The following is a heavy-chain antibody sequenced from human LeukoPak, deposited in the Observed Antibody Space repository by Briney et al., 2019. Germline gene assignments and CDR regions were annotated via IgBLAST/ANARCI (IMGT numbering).Heavy chain of an antibody. Sequence: PSETLSLTCTVSGGSIRSYYWSWIRQPAGKGLEWIGRIYSSGSTNYDPSLKSRVTMSVDTSKNQFSLKLSSVTAADTAVYYCARSKAYYDSSGFANDCWGQGSLVTVSS. CDR3: ARSKAYYDSSGFANDC. CDR2: IYSSGST. D-gene: IGHD3-22*01. CDR1: GGSIRSYY. V-gene: IGHV4-4*07. J-gene: IGHJ4*02.